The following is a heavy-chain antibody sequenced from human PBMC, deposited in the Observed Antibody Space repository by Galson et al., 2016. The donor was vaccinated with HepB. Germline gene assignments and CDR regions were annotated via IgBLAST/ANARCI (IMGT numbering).Heavy chain of an antibody. D-gene: IGHD2/OR15-2a*01. Sequence: SETLSLTCAVSGGSISSTTWWSWVRQPPGQGLEWIGEVDDTGSTNYNPSLKSRVTISVDKSERQFSLKLTSVTAADTAVYYCARNGFYCLDYWGQGILVTVSS. J-gene: IGHJ4*02. CDR2: VDDTGST. V-gene: IGHV4-4*02. CDR3: ARNGFYCLDY. CDR1: GGSISSTTW.